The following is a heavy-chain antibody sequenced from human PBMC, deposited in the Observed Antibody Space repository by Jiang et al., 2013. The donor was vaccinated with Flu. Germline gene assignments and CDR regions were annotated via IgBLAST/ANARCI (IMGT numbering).Heavy chain of an antibody. D-gene: IGHD6-13*01. CDR1: GFTFSSYG. CDR2: IWYGGSNK. J-gene: IGHJ6*02. CDR3: ARYSSSMDV. Sequence: RLSCAASGFTFSSYGMHWVRQAPGKGLEWVAVIWYGGSNKYYADSVKGRFTVSRDNSKNTLYLQMNSLRAEDTAVYYCARYSSSMDVWGQGTTVTVSS. V-gene: IGHV3-33*01.